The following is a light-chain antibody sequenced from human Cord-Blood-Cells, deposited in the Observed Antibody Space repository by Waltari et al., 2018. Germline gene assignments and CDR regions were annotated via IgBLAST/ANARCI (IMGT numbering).Light chain of an antibody. Sequence: DIQMPQSPSTLSASVGDRVTLTCRASPSISSWLAWYQQKPGKAPKLLIYDASSLESGVPSRFSGSGSGTEFTLTISSLQPDDFATYYCQQYNSYSPYTFGQGTKLEIK. CDR3: QQYNSYSPYT. CDR2: DAS. CDR1: PSISSW. V-gene: IGKV1-5*01. J-gene: IGKJ2*01.